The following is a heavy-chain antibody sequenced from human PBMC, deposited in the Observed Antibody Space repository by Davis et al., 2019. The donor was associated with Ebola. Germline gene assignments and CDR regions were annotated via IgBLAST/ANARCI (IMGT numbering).Heavy chain of an antibody. CDR1: GYTFTSYY. Sequence: ASVKVSCKASGYTFTSYYMHWVRQAPGQGLEWMGIINPSGGSTSYAQKFQGRVTMTRDTSTSTVYMELSSLRSEDTAVYYCARDGATVTYGECFDYWGQGTLVTVSS. CDR2: INPSGGST. V-gene: IGHV1-46*01. J-gene: IGHJ4*02. CDR3: ARDGATVTYGECFDY. D-gene: IGHD4-17*01.